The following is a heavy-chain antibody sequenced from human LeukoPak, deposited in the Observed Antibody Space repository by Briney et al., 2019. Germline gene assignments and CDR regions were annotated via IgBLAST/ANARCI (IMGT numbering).Heavy chain of an antibody. J-gene: IGHJ4*02. CDR3: ARGQTSGSYLATFDY. V-gene: IGHV1-69*13. CDR2: IIPIFGTA. D-gene: IGHD3-10*01. CDR1: GGTFSSYA. Sequence: SVKVSCKASGGTFSSYAISWVRQAPGQGLEWMGGIIPIFGTANYAQKYQGRVTITADESTSTAYMELSSLRSEDTAVYYCARGQTSGSYLATFDYWGQGTLVTVSS.